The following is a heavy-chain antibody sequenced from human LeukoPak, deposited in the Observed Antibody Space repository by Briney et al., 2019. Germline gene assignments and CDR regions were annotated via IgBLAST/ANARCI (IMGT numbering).Heavy chain of an antibody. D-gene: IGHD3-10*01. J-gene: IGHJ4*02. CDR2: VNDSGSA. V-gene: IGHV4-34*01. Sequence: SETLSLTCAVYGGSFSGYYWSWIRQTPLKGLEWLGQVNDSGSANYNPSLRSRVTMSVDTSKNQFSMKLTSVTAADTAVYFCASSYYGTVGFSPFDYWGQGTLVTVSS. CDR3: ASSYYGTVGFSPFDY. CDR1: GGSFSGYY.